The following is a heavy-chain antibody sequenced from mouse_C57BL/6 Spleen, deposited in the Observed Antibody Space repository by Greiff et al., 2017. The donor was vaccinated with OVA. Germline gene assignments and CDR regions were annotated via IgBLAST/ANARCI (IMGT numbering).Heavy chain of an antibody. J-gene: IGHJ3*01. Sequence: VKLMESGAELVRPGASVKLSCKASGYTFTDYYINWVKQRPGQGLEWIARIYPGSGNTYYNEKFKGKATLTAEKSSSTAYMQLSSLTSEDSAVYFCAAFTPGFAYWGQGTLVTVSA. CDR3: AAFTPGFAY. CDR1: GYTFTDYY. V-gene: IGHV1-76*01. CDR2: IYPGSGNT.